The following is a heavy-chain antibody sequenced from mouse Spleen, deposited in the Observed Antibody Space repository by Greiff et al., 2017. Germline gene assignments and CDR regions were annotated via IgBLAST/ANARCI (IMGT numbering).Heavy chain of an antibody. D-gene: IGHD1-1*01. CDR2: ISSGSSTI. V-gene: IGHV5-17*01. CDR3: ARRGAGKITTVDWYFDV. Sequence: EVQGVESGGGLVKPGGSLKLSCAASGFTFSDYGMHWVRQAPEKGLEWVAYISSGSSTIYYADTVKGRFTISRDNAKNTLFLQMTSLRSEDTAMYYCARRGAGKITTVDWYFDVWGAGTTVTVSS. J-gene: IGHJ1*01. CDR1: GFTFSDYG.